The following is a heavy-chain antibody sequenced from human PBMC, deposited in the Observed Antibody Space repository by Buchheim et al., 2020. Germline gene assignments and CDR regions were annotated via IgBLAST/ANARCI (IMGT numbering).Heavy chain of an antibody. CDR3: AKDLRASGSYRPLYYGLDV. V-gene: IGHV3-23*01. Sequence: DVQLLESGGALVQPGGSLRLSCAASGFTFSNYVINWVRQAPGKGLEWVSSISGSGGSTYYADFVRGRFTISRDNSKNTLYLQMNSLRVEDTGVYCCAKDLRASGSYRPLYYGLDVWGQGTT. CDR1: GFTFSNYV. J-gene: IGHJ6*02. D-gene: IGHD3-10*01. CDR2: ISGSGGST.